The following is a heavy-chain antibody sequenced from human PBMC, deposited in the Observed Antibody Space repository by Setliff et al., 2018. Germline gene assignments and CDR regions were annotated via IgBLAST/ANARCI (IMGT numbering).Heavy chain of an antibody. D-gene: IGHD3-16*01. V-gene: IGHV4-31*03. J-gene: IGHJ4*02. Sequence: PSETLSLTCTVSGGSISSGGYYWTWIRRHPGKGLEWIGHIYYSGTTYYNPSLKSRVSMSVDTSKNHFSLKLTSVTATDTAVYYCARDRFDSAIDYWGQGTLVTVSS. CDR3: ARDRFDSAIDY. CDR1: GGSISSGGYY. CDR2: IYYSGTT.